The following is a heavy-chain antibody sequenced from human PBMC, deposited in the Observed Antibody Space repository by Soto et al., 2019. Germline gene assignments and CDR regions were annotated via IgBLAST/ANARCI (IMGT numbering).Heavy chain of an antibody. V-gene: IGHV1-18*01. CDR2: ISAYNGNT. Sequence: ASVKVSCKASGYTFTSYGISWVRQAPGHGLEWMGWISAYNGNTNYSQKLQGRVTMTTDTSTSTAYMELRSLRFDDTALYYCARTGFTVTTQLDYWGQGTPVTVSS. CDR1: GYTFTSYG. D-gene: IGHD4-17*01. J-gene: IGHJ4*02. CDR3: ARTGFTVTTQLDY.